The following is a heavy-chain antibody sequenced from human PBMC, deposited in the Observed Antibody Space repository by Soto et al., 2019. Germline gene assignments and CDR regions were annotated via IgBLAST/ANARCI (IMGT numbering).Heavy chain of an antibody. V-gene: IGHV3-7*01. Sequence: TGGSLRLSCAASGFTFSSYWVTWVRQAPGKGLEWVANIKQDGSEKYYVDSVKGRFTISRDNAKNSLYLQMNSLRAEDSAVYYCAREYEFLEWLLKENYYYYGMDVWGQGTTVTVSS. CDR3: AREYEFLEWLLKENYYYYGMDV. CDR1: GFTFSSYW. J-gene: IGHJ6*02. D-gene: IGHD3-3*01. CDR2: IKQDGSEK.